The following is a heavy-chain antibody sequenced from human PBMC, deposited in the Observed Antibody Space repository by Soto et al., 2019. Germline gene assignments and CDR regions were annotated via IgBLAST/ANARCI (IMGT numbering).Heavy chain of an antibody. CDR3: ARSSYYYDSSGYQMAFGAFDI. Sequence: SVKVSCKASGGTFSSYAISWVRQAPGQGLEWMGGIIPIFGTANYAQKFQGRVTITADKSTSTAYMELSSLRSEDTAVYYCARSSYYYDSSGYQMAFGAFDIWGQGTMVTVSS. CDR2: IIPIFGTA. D-gene: IGHD3-22*01. J-gene: IGHJ3*02. V-gene: IGHV1-69*06. CDR1: GGTFSSYA.